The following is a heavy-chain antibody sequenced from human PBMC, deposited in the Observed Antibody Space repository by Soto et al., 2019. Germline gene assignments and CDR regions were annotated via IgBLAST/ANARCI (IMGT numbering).Heavy chain of an antibody. Sequence: PSESLSLTCTVSGGSISSYDGSWIRQPPGKGLEWIGYIYYSGSTNYNPSLKSRVTISVDTSKNQFSLKLSSVTAADTAVYYCARGQAKYCSSTSCYAGGYYYYMDVWGKGTTVTVSS. D-gene: IGHD2-2*01. V-gene: IGHV4-59*01. CDR3: ARGQAKYCSSTSCYAGGYYYYMDV. J-gene: IGHJ6*03. CDR1: GGSISSYD. CDR2: IYYSGST.